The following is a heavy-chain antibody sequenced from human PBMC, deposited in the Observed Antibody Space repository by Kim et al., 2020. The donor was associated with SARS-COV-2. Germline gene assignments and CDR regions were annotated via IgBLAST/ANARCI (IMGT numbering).Heavy chain of an antibody. D-gene: IGHD3-10*01. Sequence: SVKGRFTMSRDNSKNTLYLQMNGLRAEDTAVYYCAKPVLVRGVKGWFDPWGQGTLVTVSS. J-gene: IGHJ5*02. CDR3: AKPVLVRGVKGWFDP. V-gene: IGHV3-23*01.